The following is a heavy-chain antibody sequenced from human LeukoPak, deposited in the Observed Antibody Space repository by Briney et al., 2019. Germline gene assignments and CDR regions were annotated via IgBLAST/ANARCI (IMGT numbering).Heavy chain of an antibody. Sequence: PGGSLRLSCAASGFTFSTYNMNWVRQAPGKGLEWVSSISINSGYIYYANSVKGRFTISRDNAKNSLYLQMNSLRAEDTAVYYCARDRNYYDSSGYYSLVDYWGQGTLVTVSP. CDR3: ARDRNYYDSSGYYSLVDY. V-gene: IGHV3-21*01. CDR2: ISINSGYI. J-gene: IGHJ4*02. D-gene: IGHD3-22*01. CDR1: GFTFSTYN.